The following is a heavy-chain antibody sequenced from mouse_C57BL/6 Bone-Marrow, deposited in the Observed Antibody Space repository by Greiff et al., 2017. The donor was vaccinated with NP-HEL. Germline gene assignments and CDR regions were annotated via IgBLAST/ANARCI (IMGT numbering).Heavy chain of an antibody. CDR3: ARLLWLRGGMDY. CDR2: ISYDGSN. D-gene: IGHD2-2*01. J-gene: IGHJ4*01. Sequence: EVHLVESGPGLVKPSQSLSLTCSVTGYSITSGYYWNWIRQFPGNKLEWMGYISYDGSNNYNPSLKNRISITRDTSKNQFFLKLNSVTTEDTATYYCARLLWLRGGMDYWGQGTSVTVSS. V-gene: IGHV3-6*01. CDR1: GYSITSGYY.